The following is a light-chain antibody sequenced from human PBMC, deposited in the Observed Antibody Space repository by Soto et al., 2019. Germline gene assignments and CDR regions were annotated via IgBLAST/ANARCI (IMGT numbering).Light chain of an antibody. CDR2: DAS. V-gene: IGKV1-5*01. CDR3: QQYNSYEWT. J-gene: IGKJ1*01. CDR1: QSVSIW. Sequence: DIQMTQSPSTLSASVGDTVTITCRASQSVSIWLAWYQKKPGKAPQVLIWDASTLQSGVPSRFSGSGSGTEFTLTISSLQPDDFATYYCQQYNSYEWTFGQGTKVDIK.